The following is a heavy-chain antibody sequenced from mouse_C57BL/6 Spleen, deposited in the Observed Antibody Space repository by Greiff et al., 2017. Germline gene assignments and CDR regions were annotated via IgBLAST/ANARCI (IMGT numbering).Heavy chain of an antibody. D-gene: IGHD4-1*01. CDR3: ARQKTGSY. CDR1: GFTFSSYG. V-gene: IGHV5-6*01. Sequence: EVQLVESGGDLVKPGGSLKLSCAASGFTFSSYGMSWVRQTPDKRLEWVATISSGGSYTYYPDSVKGRFTISRDNAKNTLYLQMSSLKSADTAMYYCARQKTGSYCGQGTLVTVSA. CDR2: ISSGGSYT. J-gene: IGHJ3*01.